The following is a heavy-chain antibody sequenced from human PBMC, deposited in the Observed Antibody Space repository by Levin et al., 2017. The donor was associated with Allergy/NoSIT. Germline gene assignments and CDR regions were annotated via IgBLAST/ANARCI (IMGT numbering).Heavy chain of an antibody. D-gene: IGHD6-19*01. Sequence: GESLKISCAASGFTFSSYSMNWVRQAPGKGLEWVSYISSSSSTIYYADSVKGRFTISRDNAKNSLYLQMNSLRDEDTAVYYCARDSSGWSLFVYFDYWGQGTLVTVSS. CDR3: ARDSSGWSLFVYFDY. J-gene: IGHJ4*02. CDR1: GFTFSSYS. V-gene: IGHV3-48*02. CDR2: ISSSSSTI.